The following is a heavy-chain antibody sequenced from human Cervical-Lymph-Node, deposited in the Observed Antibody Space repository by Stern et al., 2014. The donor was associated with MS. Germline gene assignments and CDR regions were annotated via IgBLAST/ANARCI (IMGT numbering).Heavy chain of an antibody. CDR1: GGTFSTYG. CDR2: IIPIFGTA. Sequence: VQLVQSGSEVKKPGSSVKVSCKASGGTFSTYGISWVRQAPGQGLEWMGGIIPIFGTANYAQKFQGRVTITADDSTNTAYMELSSLRSEDTAVYYCAREFNSDSSGYYFYYWGQGTLVTVSS. J-gene: IGHJ4*02. CDR3: AREFNSDSSGYYFYY. V-gene: IGHV1-69*12. D-gene: IGHD3-22*01.